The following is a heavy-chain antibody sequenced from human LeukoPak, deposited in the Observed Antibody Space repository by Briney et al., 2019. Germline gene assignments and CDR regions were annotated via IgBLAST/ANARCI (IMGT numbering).Heavy chain of an antibody. D-gene: IGHD6-19*01. CDR3: ARDKAPGYSSGWYDDYYYYMDV. Sequence: SETLSLTCAVSGYPITSGYYWGWIRPPPGKGLEWIGRVYHSGTTYYNPSLKSRVTMSVDTSKNQFSLKLSSVTAADTAVYYCARDKAPGYSSGWYDDYYYYMDVWGKGTTVTVSS. CDR2: VYHSGTT. CDR1: GYPITSGYY. V-gene: IGHV4-38-2*02. J-gene: IGHJ6*03.